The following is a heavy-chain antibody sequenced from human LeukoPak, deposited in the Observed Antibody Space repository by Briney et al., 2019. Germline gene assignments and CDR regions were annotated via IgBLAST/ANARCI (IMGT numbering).Heavy chain of an antibody. D-gene: IGHD6-19*01. Sequence: ASVKVSCKASGYTFTTYGISWVRQAPGHGLEWMGWISAYNGNTNYAQKFQGRVTMTTDTSTSTAYMELRSLRSDDTAVYYCARDPTIAVAGPGYWGQGTLVTVSS. CDR1: GYTFTTYG. J-gene: IGHJ4*02. CDR2: ISAYNGNT. V-gene: IGHV1-18*01. CDR3: ARDPTIAVAGPGY.